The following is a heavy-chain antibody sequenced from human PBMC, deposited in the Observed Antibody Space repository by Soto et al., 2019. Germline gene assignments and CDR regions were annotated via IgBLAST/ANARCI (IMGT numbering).Heavy chain of an antibody. CDR3: AKGQQLIREGWFGP. CDR2: ISWNSGSI. Sequence: EVHLVESGGGLVQPGRSLRLSCAASGFSFDEYAMHWVRQAPGKGLEWVSGISWNSGSIGYADSVKGRFTISRDNAKNSLYLQMNSLRAEDTALYYCAKGQQLIREGWFGPWGQGTLVTVSS. D-gene: IGHD6-13*01. CDR1: GFSFDEYA. J-gene: IGHJ5*02. V-gene: IGHV3-9*01.